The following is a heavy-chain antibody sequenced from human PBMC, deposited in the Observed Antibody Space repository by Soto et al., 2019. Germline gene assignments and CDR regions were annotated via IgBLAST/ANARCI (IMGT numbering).Heavy chain of an antibody. V-gene: IGHV3-11*01. J-gene: IGHJ4*02. CDR2: ISHSGDVT. CDR1: GFTLSDYY. D-gene: IGHD3-10*01. CDR3: AGDPYYYASEY. Sequence: GGSLRLSCVASGFTLSDYYMTLILQAPGRGLEWISYISHSGDVTHYADSVKGRFTVSRDNAKNSLYLQVSSLRAEDTAVYYCAGDPYYYASEYWGQGTLVTVSS.